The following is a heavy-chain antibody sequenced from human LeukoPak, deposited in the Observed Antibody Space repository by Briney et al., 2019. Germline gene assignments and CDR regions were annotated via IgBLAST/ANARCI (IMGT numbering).Heavy chain of an antibody. CDR1: GYTFTAYY. D-gene: IGHD4-17*01. CDR3: ARVLKSTSAWYTAVSGNYMDV. Sequence: ASVKVSCKASGYTFTAYYIHWVRQTPGHGLGWMGWINPNSGGTDYAQKFQDRVTMTRDTSISTAYMEMSGLRSDDTAVYFCARVLKSTSAWYTAVSGNYMDVWGKGTTVTVSS. V-gene: IGHV1-2*02. CDR2: INPNSGGT. J-gene: IGHJ6*03.